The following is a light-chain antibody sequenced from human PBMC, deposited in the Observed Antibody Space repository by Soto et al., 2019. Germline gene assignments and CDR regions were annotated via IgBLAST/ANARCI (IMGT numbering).Light chain of an antibody. V-gene: IGKV1-39*01. Sequence: DIQMTQSPSSLSASVGDRVTITCRASQTITSYLNWYQQKPGKAPKSLIYAASNLQSGVPSRFGGSGSGTDFTLTISSLQPEDFATYYCQQSYGTPITFGQGTRLEIK. J-gene: IGKJ5*01. CDR2: AAS. CDR3: QQSYGTPIT. CDR1: QTITSY.